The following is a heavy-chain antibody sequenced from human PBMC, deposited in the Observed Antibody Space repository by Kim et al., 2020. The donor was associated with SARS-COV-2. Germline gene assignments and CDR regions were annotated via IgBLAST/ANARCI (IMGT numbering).Heavy chain of an antibody. J-gene: IGHJ3*02. D-gene: IGHD3-10*01. CDR3: TKTRSASFSRWNTYYYGSGPRGGREDAFDI. Sequence: GGSLRLSCAASGFTFDDYAMHWVRQAPGKGLEWVSLISGDGGSTYYADSVKGRFTISRDNSKNSLYLQMNSLRTEDTALYYCTKTRSASFSRWNTYYYGSGPRGGREDAFDIWGQGTMVTVSS. V-gene: IGHV3-43*02. CDR2: ISGDGGST. CDR1: GFTFDDYA.